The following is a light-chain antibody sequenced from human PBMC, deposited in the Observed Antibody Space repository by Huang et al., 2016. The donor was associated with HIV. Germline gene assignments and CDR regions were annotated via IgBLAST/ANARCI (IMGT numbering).Light chain of an antibody. Sequence: IQLTQSPSSLSASIGDRVTITCRASQGIESYLAWYQQKPGKAPNLLIYSASTMQYGVPSRFSGSGSGTDVTLTISSLQPEDFATYYCQQLNSYPITFGQGTRLEIK. CDR1: QGIESY. J-gene: IGKJ5*01. CDR3: QQLNSYPIT. CDR2: SAS. V-gene: IGKV1-9*01.